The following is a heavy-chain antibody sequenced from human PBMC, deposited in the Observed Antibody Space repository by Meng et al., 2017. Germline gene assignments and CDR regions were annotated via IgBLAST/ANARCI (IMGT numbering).Heavy chain of an antibody. CDR2: IYYSGST. Sequence: SETLSLTCTVSGGSISSYYWSWIRQPPGKGLEWIGYIYYSGSTNYNPSLKSRVTISVDTSKYQFSLKLSSVTAADTAVYYCARKYSSGWSDGSGAFDIWGQGTMVTVSS. CDR3: ARKYSSGWSDGSGAFDI. CDR1: GGSISSYY. V-gene: IGHV4-59*01. D-gene: IGHD6-19*01. J-gene: IGHJ3*02.